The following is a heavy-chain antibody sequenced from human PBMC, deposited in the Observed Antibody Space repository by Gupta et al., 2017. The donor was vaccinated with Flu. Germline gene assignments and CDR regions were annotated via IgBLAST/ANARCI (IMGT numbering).Heavy chain of an antibody. Sequence: AMSWVRQASGKGLEWVSAISGSGGSTYYADSVKGRFTISRDNSKNTLYLQMNSLRAEDTAVYYCAKGYCSSTSCYPYYFDYWGQGTLVTVSS. CDR1: A. CDR2: ISGSGGST. D-gene: IGHD2-2*01. J-gene: IGHJ4*02. CDR3: AKGYCSSTSCYPYYFDY. V-gene: IGHV3-23*01.